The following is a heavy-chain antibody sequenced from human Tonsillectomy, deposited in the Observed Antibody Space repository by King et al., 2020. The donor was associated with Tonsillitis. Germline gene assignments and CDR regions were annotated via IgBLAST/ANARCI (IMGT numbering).Heavy chain of an antibody. Sequence: VQLQESGPGLVKPSQTLSLTCTVSGGSISSGDYYWSWIRQPPGKGLEWIGYIYYSGSTYHNPSLKSRITISIDTSKNQFSLKLSSVTAADTAVYYCARARGYYYDTEGAFDIWGQGTMVTVSS. J-gene: IGHJ3*02. CDR3: ARARGYYYDTEGAFDI. CDR2: IYYSGST. CDR1: GGSISSGDYY. V-gene: IGHV4-30-4*01. D-gene: IGHD3-22*01.